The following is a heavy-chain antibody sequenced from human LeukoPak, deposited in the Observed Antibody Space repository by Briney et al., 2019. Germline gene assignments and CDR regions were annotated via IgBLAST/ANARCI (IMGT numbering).Heavy chain of an antibody. CDR1: GGSFSGYY. J-gene: IGHJ3*02. V-gene: IGHV4-34*01. CDR2: INHSGST. Sequence: SETLSLTCAVYGGSFSGYYWSWIRQSPGKGLEWIGEINHSGSTNYNPSLKSRVTISVDTSKAQFSLKLSSVTAADTAVYYCASLLRHDAFDIWGQGTMVTVSS. CDR3: ASLLRHDAFDI.